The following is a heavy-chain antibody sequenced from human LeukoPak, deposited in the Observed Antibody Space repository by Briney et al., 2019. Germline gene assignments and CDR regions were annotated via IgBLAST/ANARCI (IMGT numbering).Heavy chain of an antibody. CDR2: ISSSGSTI. CDR3: ARVGRYCSGGSCYSVFEWGDSEDRGYYFDY. D-gene: IGHD2-15*01. J-gene: IGHJ4*02. Sequence: KSGGSLRLSCAASGFTVSSNYMSWVRQAPGKGLEWVSYISSSGSTIYYADSVKGRFTISRDNAKNSLYLQMNSLRAEDTAVYYCARVGRYCSGGSCYSVFEWGDSEDRGYYFDYWGQGTLVTVSS. V-gene: IGHV3-11*01. CDR1: GFTVSSNY.